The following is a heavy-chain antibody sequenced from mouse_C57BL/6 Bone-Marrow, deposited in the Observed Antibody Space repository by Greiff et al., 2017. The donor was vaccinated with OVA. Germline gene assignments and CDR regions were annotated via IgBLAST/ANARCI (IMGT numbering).Heavy chain of an antibody. J-gene: IGHJ2*01. CDR1: GFTFSSYG. CDR3: ARQEEGWLLRFYFDD. D-gene: IGHD2-3*01. CDR2: ISSGGSYT. Sequence: EVQLVESGGDLVKPGGSLKLSCAASGFTFSSYGMSWVRQTPDKRLEWVATISSGGSYTYYPDSVKGRFTISRDNAKNTLYLQMSSLKSEDTAMYYCARQEEGWLLRFYFDDWGQGTTLTVSS. V-gene: IGHV5-6*01.